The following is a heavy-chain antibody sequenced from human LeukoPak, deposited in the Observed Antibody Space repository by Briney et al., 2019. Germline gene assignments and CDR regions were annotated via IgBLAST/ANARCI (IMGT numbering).Heavy chain of an antibody. Sequence: ASVKISCKASGYTFTNYGISWVRQAPGQGLEWMGWISAYNGNTNYAQKLQGRVTMTTDTSTSTAYMEVRSLRSDDTAVYCCARDLTGISGYNYGPFDYWGQGALVTVAS. CDR3: ARDLTGISGYNYGPFDY. V-gene: IGHV1-18*04. D-gene: IGHD5-12*01. CDR1: GYTFTNYG. J-gene: IGHJ4*02. CDR2: ISAYNGNT.